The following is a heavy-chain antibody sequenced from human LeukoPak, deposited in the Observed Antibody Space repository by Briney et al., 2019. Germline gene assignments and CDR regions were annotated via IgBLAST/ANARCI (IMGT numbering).Heavy chain of an antibody. CDR3: ARQMKHYYDSSGIRGIPDY. D-gene: IGHD3-22*01. Sequence: GESPKISCKGSGYSFTSYWIGWVRQMPGKGLEWMGIIYPGDSDTRYSPSFQGQVTISADKSISTAYLQWSSLKASDTAMYYCARQMKHYYDSSGIRGIPDYWGQGTLVTVSS. V-gene: IGHV5-51*01. CDR2: IYPGDSDT. J-gene: IGHJ4*02. CDR1: GYSFTSYW.